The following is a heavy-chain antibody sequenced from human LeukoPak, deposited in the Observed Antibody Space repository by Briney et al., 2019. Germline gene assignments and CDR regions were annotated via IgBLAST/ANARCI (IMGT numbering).Heavy chain of an antibody. Sequence: PSETLSLTCAVYGGSFSGYYWSWIRQPPGKGLEWIGEINHSGSTNYNPSLKSRVTISVDTSKNQFSLKLSSVTAADTAVYYCARSGRYYDFWSGYRRNYYYYMDVWGKGTTVTVSS. CDR3: ARSGRYYDFWSGYRRNYYYYMDV. CDR1: GGSFSGYY. V-gene: IGHV4-34*01. J-gene: IGHJ6*03. D-gene: IGHD3-3*01. CDR2: INHSGST.